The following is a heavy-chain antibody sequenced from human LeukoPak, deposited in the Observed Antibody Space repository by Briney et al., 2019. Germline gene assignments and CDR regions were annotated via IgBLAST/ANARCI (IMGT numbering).Heavy chain of an antibody. CDR1: GFIFSPYA. CDR2: ISSTYNI. V-gene: IGHV3-21*05. CDR3: ARGSGTYYNGDY. D-gene: IGHD3-10*01. Sequence: GGSLRLSCAASGFIFSPYAMNWVRQAPGRGLEWVSYISSTYNIYYSDSVKGRFTIFRDNAKNSLYLQMNSLRAEDTAVYYCARGSGTYYNGDYWGQGTLVTVSS. J-gene: IGHJ4*02.